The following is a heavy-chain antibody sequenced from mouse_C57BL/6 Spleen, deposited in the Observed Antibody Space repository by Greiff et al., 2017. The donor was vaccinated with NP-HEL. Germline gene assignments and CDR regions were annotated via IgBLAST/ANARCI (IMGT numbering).Heavy chain of an antibody. Sequence: EVKLVESGGGLVQPKGSLKLSCAASGFSFNTYAMNWVRQAPGKGLEWVARIRSKSNNYATYYADSVKDRFTISRDDSESMLYLQMNNLKTEDTAMYYCVRHAYYSNLYAMDYWGQGTSVTVSS. D-gene: IGHD2-5*01. V-gene: IGHV10-1*01. CDR2: IRSKSNNYAT. CDR3: VRHAYYSNLYAMDY. J-gene: IGHJ4*01. CDR1: GFSFNTYA.